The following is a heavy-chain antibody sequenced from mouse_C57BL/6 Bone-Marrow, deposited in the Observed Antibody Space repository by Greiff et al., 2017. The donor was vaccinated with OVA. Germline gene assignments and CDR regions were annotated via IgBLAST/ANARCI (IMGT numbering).Heavy chain of an antibody. Sequence: QVQLQQSGAELVRPGTSVKVSCKASGYAFTNYLIEWVKQRPGQGLEWIGVINPGSGGTNYNEKFKGKATLTADKSSSTAYMQLSSLTSEDSAVYFCQMFYYVRGDGGQGTTLTVSS. CDR2: INPGSGGT. D-gene: IGHD1-1*01. CDR3: QMFYYVRGD. J-gene: IGHJ2*01. CDR1: GYAFTNYL. V-gene: IGHV1-54*01.